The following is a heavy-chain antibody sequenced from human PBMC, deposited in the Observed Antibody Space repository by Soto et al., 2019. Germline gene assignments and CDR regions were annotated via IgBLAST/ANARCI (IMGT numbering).Heavy chain of an antibody. Sequence: WGARRLSCAASGFTLSSYAMSWVRQDPGKELEWVSAISVAGGITDCADSVKGRFTISRDNSKNTLYLPMHSLRADATAVYYCAKDRRSFYPSECWGNGHLVNVSS. CDR3: AKDRRSFYPSEC. V-gene: IGHV3-23*01. CDR2: ISVAGGIT. J-gene: IGHJ4*01. CDR1: GFTLSSYA.